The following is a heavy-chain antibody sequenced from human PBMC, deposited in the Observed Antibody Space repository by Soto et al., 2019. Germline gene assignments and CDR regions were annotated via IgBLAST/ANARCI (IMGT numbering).Heavy chain of an antibody. CDR1: GFTFSSYA. Sequence: EVQLLESGGGLVQPGGSLRLSCAASGFTFSSYAMRRVRQAPGKGLEWVSAISGSGDSTYYADSVKGRFTVSRDNSKNTLYLQMNSLRAEDTAVYYCARRGSGSYYDYWGQGTLVTVSS. CDR2: ISGSGDST. V-gene: IGHV3-23*01. D-gene: IGHD1-26*01. J-gene: IGHJ4*02. CDR3: ARRGSGSYYDY.